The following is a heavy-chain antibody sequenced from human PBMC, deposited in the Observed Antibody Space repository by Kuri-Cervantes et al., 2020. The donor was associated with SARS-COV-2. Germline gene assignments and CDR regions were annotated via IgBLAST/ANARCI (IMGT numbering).Heavy chain of an antibody. CDR1: GFTFGSYA. J-gene: IGHJ5*01. D-gene: IGHD2-2*01. CDR3: ARGRDIYASSWFEY. CDR2: ISATSGGT. V-gene: IGHV3-23*01. Sequence: GESLKISCAASGFTFGSYAMTWVRQAPGKGLEWVSGISATSGGTYYADSVEGRFTTFRDNSNNRLYLQMSSLRAEDTAVYYCARGRDIYASSWFEYWGQGVLVTVSS.